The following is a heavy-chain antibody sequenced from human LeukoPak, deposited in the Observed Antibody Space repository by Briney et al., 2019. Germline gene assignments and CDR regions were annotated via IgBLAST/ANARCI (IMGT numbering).Heavy chain of an antibody. D-gene: IGHD1-26*01. CDR2: ISYDGSNK. V-gene: IGHV3-30*18. Sequence: GGSLRLSCAASEFTFNSYAMHWVRQAPGKGLEWVAVISYDGSNKYYADSVKGRFTISRDNSKNTLYLQMNSLRAEDTAVYYCAKHSGSSLSDAFDIWGQGTMVTVSS. CDR3: AKHSGSSLSDAFDI. J-gene: IGHJ3*02. CDR1: EFTFNSYA.